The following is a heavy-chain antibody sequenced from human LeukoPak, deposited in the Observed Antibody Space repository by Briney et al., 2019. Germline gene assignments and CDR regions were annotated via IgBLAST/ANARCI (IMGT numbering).Heavy chain of an antibody. J-gene: IGHJ4*02. D-gene: IGHD3-9*01. CDR3: ARDGDDILTGYYNY. Sequence: GASVKVSCKASGGTFNSYAITWVRQAPGQGLEWMGGIIPIFGIADYAQKFQARVTITADKSTGTAYMDLSSLRSDDTAVYYCARDGDDILTGYYNYWGQGTLVTVSS. CDR2: IIPIFGIA. CDR1: GGTFNSYA. V-gene: IGHV1-69*10.